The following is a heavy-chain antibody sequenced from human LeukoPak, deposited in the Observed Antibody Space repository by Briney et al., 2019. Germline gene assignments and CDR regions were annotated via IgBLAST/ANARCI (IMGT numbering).Heavy chain of an antibody. CDR1: GFTFSNHG. V-gene: IGHV3-21*01. CDR2: ISSSSSYI. Sequence: KPGGSLRLSCAASGFTFSNHGMNWVRQAPGKGLEWVSSISSSSSYIYYADSVKGRFTISRDNAKNSLYLQMNSLRAEDTAVYYCARGDEEWLRPGRLDYWGQGTLVTVSS. CDR3: ARGDEEWLRPGRLDY. J-gene: IGHJ4*02. D-gene: IGHD5-12*01.